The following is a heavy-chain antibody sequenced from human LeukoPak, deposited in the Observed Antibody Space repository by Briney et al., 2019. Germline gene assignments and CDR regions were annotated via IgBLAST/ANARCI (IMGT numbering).Heavy chain of an antibody. CDR2: IYSGGST. V-gene: IGHV3-53*01. Sequence: PGGSLRLSCAASGFTVSSNYMSWVRQAPGKGLEWVSVIYSGGSTYYADPVKGRFTISRDNSKNTLYLQMNSLRAEDTAVYYCARGPGSHSNFEDYWGQGTLVTVSS. CDR1: GFTVSSNY. J-gene: IGHJ4*02. CDR3: ARGPGSHSNFEDY. D-gene: IGHD4-11*01.